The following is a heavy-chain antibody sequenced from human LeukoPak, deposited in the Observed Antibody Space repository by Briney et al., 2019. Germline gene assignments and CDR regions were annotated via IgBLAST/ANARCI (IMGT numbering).Heavy chain of an antibody. CDR1: GLTFSIHW. Sequence: GGSLRLSCAASGLTFSIHWMNWVRQAPGKGLECVANISQDGSDKYYVDSVKGRFTISRDNTKNSLYLQMNSLRAEDTAVYYCVGGDYWGRGTLVTVSS. J-gene: IGHJ4*02. CDR2: ISQDGSDK. CDR3: VGGDY. V-gene: IGHV3-7*01.